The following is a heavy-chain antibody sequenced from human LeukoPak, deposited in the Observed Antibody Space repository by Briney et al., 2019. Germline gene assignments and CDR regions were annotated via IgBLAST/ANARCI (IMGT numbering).Heavy chain of an antibody. CDR3: ARSNYDILTGHFDY. D-gene: IGHD3-9*01. V-gene: IGHV4-59*01. CDR1: GGSISSYY. CDR2: IYYSGST. Sequence: SETLSLICTVSGGSISSYYWSWIRQPPGKGLECIGYIYYSGSTNYNPSLKSRVTISVDTSKNQFSLKLSSVTAADTAVYYCARSNYDILTGHFDYWGQGTLVTVSS. J-gene: IGHJ4*02.